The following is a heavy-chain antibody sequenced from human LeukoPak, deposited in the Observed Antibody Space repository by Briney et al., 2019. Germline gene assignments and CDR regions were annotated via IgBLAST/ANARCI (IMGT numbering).Heavy chain of an antibody. V-gene: IGHV4-34*01. CDR2: INHSGST. CDR3: ARGPPTYDFWSGYQEYYFDY. J-gene: IGHJ4*02. D-gene: IGHD3-3*01. Sequence: PSETLSLTCAVYGGSFSGYYWSWIRQPPGKGLGWIGEINHSGSTNYNPSLKSRVTISVDTSKNQFSLKLSSVTAADTAVYYCARGPPTYDFWSGYQEYYFDYWGQGTLVTVSS. CDR1: GGSFSGYY.